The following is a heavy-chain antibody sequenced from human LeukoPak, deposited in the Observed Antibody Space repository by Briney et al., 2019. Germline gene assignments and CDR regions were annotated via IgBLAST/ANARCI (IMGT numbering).Heavy chain of an antibody. CDR2: IYYSGST. J-gene: IGHJ4*02. V-gene: IGHV4-59*01. CDR1: GGSISSYY. Sequence: SETLSLTCTVSGGSISSYYWTWIRQPPGGGLEWIGYIYYSGSTNYNPSLKSRVTISVDTSKNQFSLKLSSVTPADTAVYYCARVGSSSYYYTLDYWGQGTLVSASS. D-gene: IGHD3-22*01. CDR3: ARVGSSSYYYTLDY.